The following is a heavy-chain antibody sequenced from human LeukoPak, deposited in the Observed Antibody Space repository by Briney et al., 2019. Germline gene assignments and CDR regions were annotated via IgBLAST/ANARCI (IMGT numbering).Heavy chain of an antibody. CDR2: ISSSGSSI. D-gene: IGHD5-18*01. Sequence: GGSLRLSCAASGFTFSDYYMNWIRQAPGKGLEWVSYISSSGSSIYYADSVKGRFTISRDNAKNSLYLQMNSLRAEDTAVYYCARVEYSYGCRFWGQGPLVTVSS. V-gene: IGHV3-11*01. CDR3: ARVEYSYGCRF. CDR1: GFTFSDYY. J-gene: IGHJ4*02.